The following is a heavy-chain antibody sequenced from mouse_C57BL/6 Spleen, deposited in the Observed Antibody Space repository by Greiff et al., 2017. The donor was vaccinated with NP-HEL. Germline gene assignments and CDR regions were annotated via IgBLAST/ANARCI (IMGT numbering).Heavy chain of an antibody. V-gene: IGHV6-3*01. J-gene: IGHJ2*01. CDR3: TGWYYGSSDGYYVDY. Sequence: DVQLQESGGGLVQPGGSMKLSCVASGFTFSNYWMNWVRQSPEKGLEWVAQIRLKSDNYATHYAESVKGRFTISRDDSKSSVYLQMNNLRAEDTGIYYCTGWYYGSSDGYYVDYWGQGTTLTVSS. D-gene: IGHD1-1*01. CDR1: GFTFSNYW. CDR2: IRLKSDNYAT.